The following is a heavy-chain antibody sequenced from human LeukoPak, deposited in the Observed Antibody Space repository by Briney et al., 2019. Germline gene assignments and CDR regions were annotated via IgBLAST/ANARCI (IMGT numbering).Heavy chain of an antibody. CDR2: TGTAGDT. V-gene: IGHV3-13*01. J-gene: IGHJ3*02. CDR1: GFTFSSYD. D-gene: IGHD3-9*01. CDR3: ARDLDYRILTGHYDAFDI. Sequence: GGSLRLSCAASGFTFSSYDMHWVRHATGKGLEWVSATGTAGDTYYPGSVKGRFTISRENAKNSLYLQMNSLRAGDTAVYYCARDLDYRILTGHYDAFDIWGQGTMVSVSA.